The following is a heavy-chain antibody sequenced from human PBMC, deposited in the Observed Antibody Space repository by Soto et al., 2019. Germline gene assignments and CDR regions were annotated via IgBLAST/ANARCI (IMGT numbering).Heavy chain of an antibody. Sequence: QVQLVQSGAEVKKPGASVKVSCKASGYTFTSYYMHWVRQAPGQGLEWMGIINPSGGSTSYAQKFQGRVTMTRDTSTSTVYMELSSLRSEDTAVYYCARDRNYDSSGSRYYYYGMDVWGQGTTVTVSS. D-gene: IGHD3-22*01. J-gene: IGHJ6*02. CDR3: ARDRNYDSSGSRYYYYGMDV. CDR1: GYTFTSYY. V-gene: IGHV1-46*01. CDR2: INPSGGST.